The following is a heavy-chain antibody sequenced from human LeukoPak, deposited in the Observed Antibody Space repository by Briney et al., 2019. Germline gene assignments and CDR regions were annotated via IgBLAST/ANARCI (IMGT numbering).Heavy chain of an antibody. CDR2: ICHSETT. V-gene: IGHV4-38-2*02. J-gene: IGHJ4*02. CDR1: GGSISSYY. D-gene: IGHD3-3*02. Sequence: SETLSLTCTVSGGSISSYYWGWIRQPPGKGLEWIGNICHSETTYYNPSLKSRVTISLDTSKNQFSLKLTSVTAADTALYYCARVPHSVTLGAIFLHYFDYWGLGTLVTVSS. CDR3: ARVPHSVTLGAIFLHYFDY.